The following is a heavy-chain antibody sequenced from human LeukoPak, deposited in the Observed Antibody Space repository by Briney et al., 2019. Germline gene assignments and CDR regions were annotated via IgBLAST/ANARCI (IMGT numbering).Heavy chain of an antibody. D-gene: IGHD6-13*01. CDR3: AKVHVRYSSSFHAFDI. CDR1: GFTFSSYA. Sequence: GGSLRLSCAASGFTFSSYAMSWVRQAPGKGLEWVSAISGSGGSTYYADSVKGRFTISRDNSKSTLYLQMNSLRAEDTAVYYCAKVHVRYSSSFHAFDIWGQGTMVTVSS. V-gene: IGHV3-23*01. J-gene: IGHJ3*02. CDR2: ISGSGGST.